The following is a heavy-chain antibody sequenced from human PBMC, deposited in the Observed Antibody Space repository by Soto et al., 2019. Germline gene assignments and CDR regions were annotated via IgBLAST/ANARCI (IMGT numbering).Heavy chain of an antibody. J-gene: IGHJ4*02. CDR2: ISAHNGNT. D-gene: IGHD1-1*01. Sequence: QVHLVQSGAEVKKPGASVKVSCKCSGYTFTSYGITWVRQAPGQGLEWKGWISAHNGNTDYAQKLQGRVTVTRDTSTSTAYMELRGLRSDDTAVYYCARGRYGDYWGQGALVTVSS. CDR3: ARGRYGDY. V-gene: IGHV1-18*01. CDR1: GYTFTSYG.